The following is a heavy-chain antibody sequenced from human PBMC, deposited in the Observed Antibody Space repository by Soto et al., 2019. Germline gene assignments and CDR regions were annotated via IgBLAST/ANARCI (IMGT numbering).Heavy chain of an antibody. CDR3: ARESGGYNRGDFEF. J-gene: IGHJ4*02. V-gene: IGHV1-69*01. Sequence: QVLLVQSGAEERGPGSSVNVSCKASGGTFNSYAISWVRQAPGQGLEWMGGIIPDFGTGNSAQKFRGRVSITSDASTTTVYTGLSGLTLEDTAVYYCARESGGYNRGDFEFWGQGTQVIVSS. D-gene: IGHD1-26*01. CDR1: GGTFNSYA. CDR2: IIPDFGTG.